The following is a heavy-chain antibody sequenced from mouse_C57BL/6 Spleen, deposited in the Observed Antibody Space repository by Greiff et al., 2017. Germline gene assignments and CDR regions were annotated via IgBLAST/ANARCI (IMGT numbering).Heavy chain of an antibody. CDR2: ISSGGDYI. Sequence: EVHLVESGEGLVKPGGSLKLSCAASGFTFSSYAMSWVRQTPEKRLEWVAYISSGGDYIYYADTVKGRFTISRDNARNTLYLQMSSLKSEDTAMYYCTRPRDYYAMDYWGQGTSVTVSS. V-gene: IGHV5-9-1*02. CDR3: TRPRDYYAMDY. CDR1: GFTFSSYA. J-gene: IGHJ4*01.